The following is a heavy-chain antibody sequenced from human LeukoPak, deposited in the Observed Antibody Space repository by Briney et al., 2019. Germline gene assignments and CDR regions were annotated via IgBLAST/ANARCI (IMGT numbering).Heavy chain of an antibody. V-gene: IGHV3-23*01. CDR3: AKVSRFAVVPAAMLDY. J-gene: IGHJ4*02. D-gene: IGHD2-2*01. CDR1: GFTFRSYA. CDR2: ISGSGDIT. Sequence: GGSLRLSCAASGFTFRSYAMSWVRQAPGKGLEWVSAISGSGDITYYADSVKGRFTMSRDNFKNTLYLQMNSLRAEDAAVYYCAKVSRFAVVPAAMLDYWGQGIQVTVSS.